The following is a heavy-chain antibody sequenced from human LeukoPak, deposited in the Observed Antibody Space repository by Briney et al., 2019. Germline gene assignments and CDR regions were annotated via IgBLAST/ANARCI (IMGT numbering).Heavy chain of an antibody. CDR3: AREKDRPYYYYYMDL. CDR2: IVPIFGTP. CDR1: GGTFSSYA. Sequence: EASVKVSCKASGGTFSSYAISWVRQAPGQGLEWMGGIVPIFGTPNYAQKFQGRVAITADESTSTAYMELSSLRSEDTAIYYCAREKDRPYYYYYMDLWGEGTTVTVSS. D-gene: IGHD2-21*01. J-gene: IGHJ6*03. V-gene: IGHV1-69*13.